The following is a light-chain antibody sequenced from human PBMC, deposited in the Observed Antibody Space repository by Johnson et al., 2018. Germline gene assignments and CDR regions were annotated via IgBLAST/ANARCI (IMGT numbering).Light chain of an antibody. Sequence: QSVLTQPPSVSAAPGQKVTISCSGSSSNIGNNYVSWYQQLPGTAPTLLIYENNKRPSGIPARFSASKSGTSATLGITALQTGDEAYYYCGTWDSSLSAGNVFGTGTKVTVL. CDR3: GTWDSSLSAGNV. CDR2: ENN. J-gene: IGLJ1*01. CDR1: SSNIGNNY. V-gene: IGLV1-51*02.